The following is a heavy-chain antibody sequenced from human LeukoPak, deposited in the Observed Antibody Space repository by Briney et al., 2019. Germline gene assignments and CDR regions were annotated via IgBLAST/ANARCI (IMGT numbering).Heavy chain of an antibody. CDR3: ARASYYDSSGYSPYNWFDP. CDR2: IIPIFGTA. CDR1: GGTFSSYA. J-gene: IGHJ5*02. Sequence: GASVKVSCKASGGTFSSYAISWVRQAPGQGLEWMGGIIPIFGTANYAQKFQGRVTITADESTSTAYMELSSLRSEDTAVYYCARASYYDSSGYSPYNWFDPWGQGTLVTVSS. D-gene: IGHD3-22*01. V-gene: IGHV1-69*13.